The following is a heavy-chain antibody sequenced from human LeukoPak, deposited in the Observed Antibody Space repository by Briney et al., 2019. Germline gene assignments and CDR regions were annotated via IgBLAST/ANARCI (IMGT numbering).Heavy chain of an antibody. D-gene: IGHD2-15*01. V-gene: IGHV1-18*01. CDR2: ISGYNGNT. CDR3: ARGRYCSGDSCYNIYYYYMDV. Sequence: ASVKVSCKASGYTITSYGISWVRQAPGQGLEWMGWISGYNGNTNYAQNLQGRVTMTTDTSTSTAYMELRSLRSDDTAVYYCARGRYCSGDSCYNIYYYYMDVWGKGTTVTVSS. CDR1: GYTITSYG. J-gene: IGHJ6*03.